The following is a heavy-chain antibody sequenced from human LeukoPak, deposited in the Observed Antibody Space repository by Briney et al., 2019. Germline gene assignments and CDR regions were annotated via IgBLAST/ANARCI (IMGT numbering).Heavy chain of an antibody. D-gene: IGHD2-21*01. Sequence: PGRSLRLSCAASGFTFSSYAMHWVRQGPGKGLEWVAIISYDGSNTYYADSVKGRFTISRDNSKNTLYLQMNSLRAEDTAVYYCARSIPGSYYFDYWGQGTLVTVSS. CDR2: ISYDGSNT. CDR3: ARSIPGSYYFDY. V-gene: IGHV3-30-3*01. CDR1: GFTFSSYA. J-gene: IGHJ4*02.